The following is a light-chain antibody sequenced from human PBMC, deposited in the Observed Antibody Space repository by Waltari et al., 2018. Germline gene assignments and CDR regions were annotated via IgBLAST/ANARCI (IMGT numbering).Light chain of an antibody. J-gene: IGLJ7*01. CDR1: NSNDGQNY. CDR3: GTWDSSLSGAV. Sequence: QSVLTQPPSVSAAPGQRVTNPCPGGNSNDGQNYVTWYRPFHASDPKLLVYEDTERPAGVPVRFPGSKSGTSATLDITGLQPGDEAEYYCGTWDSSLSGAVFGGGTLLTVL. CDR2: EDT. V-gene: IGLV1-51*02.